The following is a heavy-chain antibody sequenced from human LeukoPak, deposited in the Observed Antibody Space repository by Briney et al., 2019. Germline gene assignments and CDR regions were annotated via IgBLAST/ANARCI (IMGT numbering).Heavy chain of an antibody. CDR3: ASVLPVEIEYSGSTVCDP. V-gene: IGHV1-69*13. D-gene: IGHD6-6*01. J-gene: IGHJ5*02. CDR2: IIPIFGTA. Sequence: GASVKVSCKPSGGTYSSYAISWVRQAPGQGLEWMGGIIPIFGTANYAQKFQGRVTITADESTSTAYMELSSLRSEDTAVYYCASVLPVEIEYSGSTVCDPWGQGTLVTVSS. CDR1: GGTYSSYA.